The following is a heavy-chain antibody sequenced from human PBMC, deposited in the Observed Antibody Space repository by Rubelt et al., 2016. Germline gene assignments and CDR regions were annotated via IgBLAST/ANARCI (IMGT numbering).Heavy chain of an antibody. V-gene: IGHV3-30*04. CDR3: AGEDQLADAFDI. CDR1: GFTFSSYA. Sequence: QVQLVESGGGVVQPGRSLRLSCAASGFTFSSYAMHWFRQAPGKGLEWVAVISYDGSNKYYADSVKGRFTICRDNSKNTLYLQMNSLRAEDTAVYYCAGEDQLADAFDIWGQGTMVTVSS. D-gene: IGHD6-13*01. CDR2: ISYDGSNK. J-gene: IGHJ3*02.